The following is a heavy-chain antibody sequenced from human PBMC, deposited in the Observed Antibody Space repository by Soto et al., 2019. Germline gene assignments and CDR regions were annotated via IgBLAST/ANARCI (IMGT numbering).Heavy chain of an antibody. Sequence: QVQLVQSGAEVKKPGASVRVSCKASGYTFTSYYIHWVRQAPGQGLEWMAIVNPTGGSTNYAQKCQGRVTVTLDTSTSTVFMELNSLRYEDTAVYYCARHLAAGDSWGQGTLVTVSS. D-gene: IGHD6-25*01. CDR2: VNPTGGST. J-gene: IGHJ4*02. CDR1: GYTFTSYY. CDR3: ARHLAAGDS. V-gene: IGHV1-46*03.